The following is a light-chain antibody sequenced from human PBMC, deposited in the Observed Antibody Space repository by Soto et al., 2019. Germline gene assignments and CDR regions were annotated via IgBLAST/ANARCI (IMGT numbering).Light chain of an antibody. CDR1: QSVSSN. V-gene: IGKV3D-15*01. CDR3: QQYHSWPPRT. J-gene: IGKJ1*01. Sequence: DIVMTQSPTILSVSPGERATLSCRASQSVSSNLAWDQQKPGQAPRLLIYGVYTRAPGIPARFSGSGSGTEFTLTISSLQSEDFAVYDCQQYHSWPPRTFGQGTKVDIK. CDR2: GVY.